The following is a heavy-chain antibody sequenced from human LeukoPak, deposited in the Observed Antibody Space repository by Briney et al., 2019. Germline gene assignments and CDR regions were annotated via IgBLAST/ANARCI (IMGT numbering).Heavy chain of an antibody. CDR2: IYYSGST. D-gene: IGHD3-10*01. CDR1: GGSISSYY. CDR3: ARVYYYGSGSYFRFDP. V-gene: IGHV4-59*12. J-gene: IGHJ5*02. Sequence: PWETLSLTCTVSGGSISSYYWSWIRQPPGKGLEWIGYIYYSGSTYYNPSLKSRVTISVDTSKNQFSLKLSSVTAADTAVYYCARVYYYGSGSYFRFDPWGQGTLVTVSS.